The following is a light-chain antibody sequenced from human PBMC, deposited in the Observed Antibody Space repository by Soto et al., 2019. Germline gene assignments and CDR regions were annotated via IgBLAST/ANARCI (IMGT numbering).Light chain of an antibody. V-gene: IGLV1-44*01. CDR2: TNH. J-gene: IGLJ2*01. Sequence: QSVLTQPPSVSGTPGQTVSISCSGSASNLGGNPVNWYQHLPGAAPKLLIYTNHQRPSGVPDRFSGSKSGTSASLAISGLRSEDEADFYCAAWDDSLNAVVFGGGTTLTVL. CDR1: ASNLGGNP. CDR3: AAWDDSLNAVV.